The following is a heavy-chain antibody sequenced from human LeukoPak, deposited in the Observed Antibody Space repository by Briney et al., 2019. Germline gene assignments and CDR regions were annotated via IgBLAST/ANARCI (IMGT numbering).Heavy chain of an antibody. J-gene: IGHJ4*02. Sequence: GRSLRLSCAASGFTFSSYGMHWVRQPPGKGLEWVAVISYDGSNKYYADSVKGRFTISRDNSKNTLYLQMNSLRAEDTAVYYCAKLAYCGGDCYSRDLEIFDYWGQGTLVTVSS. CDR3: AKLAYCGGDCYSRDLEIFDY. D-gene: IGHD2-21*02. CDR1: GFTFSSYG. CDR2: ISYDGSNK. V-gene: IGHV3-30*18.